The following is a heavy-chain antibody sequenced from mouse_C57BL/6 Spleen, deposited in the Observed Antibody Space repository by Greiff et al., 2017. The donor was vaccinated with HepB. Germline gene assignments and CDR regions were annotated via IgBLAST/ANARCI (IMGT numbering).Heavy chain of an antibody. CDR3: ARRGFYYGSSYAMDY. V-gene: IGHV1-61*01. CDR1: GYTFTSYW. Sequence: QVQLQQPGAELVRPGSSVKLSCKASGYTFTSYWMDWVKQRPGQGLEWIGNIYPSDSETHYNQKFKDKATLTVDKSSSTAYMQLSSLTSEDSAVYYGARRGFYYGSSYAMDYWGQGTSVTVSS. J-gene: IGHJ4*01. CDR2: IYPSDSET. D-gene: IGHD1-1*01.